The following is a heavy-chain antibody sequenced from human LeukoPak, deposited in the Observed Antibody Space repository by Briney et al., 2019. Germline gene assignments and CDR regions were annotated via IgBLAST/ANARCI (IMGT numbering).Heavy chain of an antibody. J-gene: IGHJ4*02. V-gene: IGHV1-18*01. CDR1: GYTFTSYG. D-gene: IGHD3-3*01. CDR2: ISAYNGNT. Sequence: ASVKVSCKASGYTFTSYGITWVRQAPGQGLEWMGWISAYNGNTNYAQKLQGRVTMTTDTSTSTAYMELRSLRSEDTAVYYCARGNDFWSGYPNFDYWGQGALVTVSS. CDR3: ARGNDFWSGYPNFDY.